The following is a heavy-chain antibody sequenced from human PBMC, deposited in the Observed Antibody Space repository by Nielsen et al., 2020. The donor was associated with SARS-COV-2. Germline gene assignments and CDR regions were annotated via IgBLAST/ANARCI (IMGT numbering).Heavy chain of an antibody. CDR1: GFTFSSLW. CDR3: AKDAGSGWTLYYFDY. J-gene: IGHJ4*02. D-gene: IGHD6-19*01. V-gene: IGHV3-7*03. Sequence: GGSLRLSCAASGFTFSSLWMSWVRQVPGKGLEWVADIKPDGSEKVYVDSVKGRFTISRDNAKNSLYLQMNSLRAEDTALYYCAKDAGSGWTLYYFDYWGQGTLVTVSS. CDR2: IKPDGSEK.